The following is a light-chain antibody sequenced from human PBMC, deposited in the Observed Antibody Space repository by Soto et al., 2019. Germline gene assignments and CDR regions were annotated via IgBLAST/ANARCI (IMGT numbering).Light chain of an antibody. V-gene: IGKV1-5*01. J-gene: IGKJ1*01. CDR3: QQYDHYWT. Sequence: EIRVTQSPYTLAASVGDRVTITFRASQSISSWLAWYQHKPGKAPKLLIYDASNLDSGVPSSFSGSGSGTEFSLTISNLQPDECATYYCQQYDHYWTFGQGTKVDI. CDR2: DAS. CDR1: QSISSW.